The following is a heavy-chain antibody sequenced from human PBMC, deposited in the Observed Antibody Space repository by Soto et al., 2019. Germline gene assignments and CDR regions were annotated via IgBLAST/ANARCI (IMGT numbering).Heavy chain of an antibody. CDR1: GYTFTSYY. CDR2: INPSGGST. Sequence: QVQLVQSGAEVKKPGASVKVSCKASGYTFTSYYMHWVRQAPGQGLEWMGIINPSGGSTSYAQKCQGRVTMTRDTSTSTVYMGLSSLRSEDTAGYYCARDRGGYCTNGVCYGRNWFDPWGQGTLVTVSS. D-gene: IGHD2-8*01. J-gene: IGHJ5*02. V-gene: IGHV1-46*01. CDR3: ARDRGGYCTNGVCYGRNWFDP.